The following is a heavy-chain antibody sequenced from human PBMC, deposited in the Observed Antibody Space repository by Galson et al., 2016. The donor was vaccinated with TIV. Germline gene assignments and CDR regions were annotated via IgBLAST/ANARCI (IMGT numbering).Heavy chain of an antibody. D-gene: IGHD2-21*01. CDR2: IIPHVGIA. CDR3: ATSRFAGLLTYYFDQ. J-gene: IGHJ4*02. V-gene: IGHV1-69*10. CDR1: GGTFSSNI. Sequence: SVKVSCKASGGTFSSNIINWIRQAPGQGLEWMGGIIPHVGIANYAQRLKGRVTITADDSTGTAYMELSDLRSEDTAIYFCATSRFAGLLTYYFDQWSQGTLVTVSS.